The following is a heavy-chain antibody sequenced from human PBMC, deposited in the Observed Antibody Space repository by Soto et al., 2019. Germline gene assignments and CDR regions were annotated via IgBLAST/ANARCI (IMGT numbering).Heavy chain of an antibody. J-gene: IGHJ4*02. CDR3: STKRTGITTIGPGY. V-gene: IGHV3-15*01. CDR1: GFTFSNAW. Sequence: LRLSFAASGFTFSNAWMTWVRQAPGKGLEWVGRIKSKTDGGTTDYAAAVKGRFTISRDDSKNTVYLQMNGLEAEDTAVYYCSTKRTGITTIGPGYWGQGTLVTVSS. D-gene: IGHD1-20*01. CDR2: IKSKTDGGTT.